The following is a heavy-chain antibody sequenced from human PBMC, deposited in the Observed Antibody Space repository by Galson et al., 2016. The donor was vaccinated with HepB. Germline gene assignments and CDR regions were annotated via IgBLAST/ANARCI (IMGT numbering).Heavy chain of an antibody. J-gene: IGHJ3*01. CDR2: IWYDGSES. V-gene: IGHV3-33*01. D-gene: IGHD4-11*01. CDR1: GFSFHRFG. Sequence: SLRLSCAASGFSFHRFGMHWVRQAPGKRLDWVAVIWYDGSESEYLDSVQGRFTVSRDNSKKTLYLQMDSLRNDETAVYYCARGKGADYKDAFELWGQGTRATVSS. CDR3: ARGKGADYKDAFEL.